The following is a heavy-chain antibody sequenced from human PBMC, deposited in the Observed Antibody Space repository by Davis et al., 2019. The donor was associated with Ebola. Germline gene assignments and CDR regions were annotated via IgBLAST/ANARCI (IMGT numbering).Heavy chain of an antibody. CDR1: GGTFSSYA. J-gene: IGHJ6*02. V-gene: IGHV1-69*06. Sequence: SVKVSCKASGGTFSSYAISWVRQAPGQGLEWMGGIIPIFGTANYAQKFQGRVTITADKSTSTAYMELSSLSSEDTAVYYCARGKIVVVPAAVVHYYGMDVWGQGTTVTVSS. CDR3: ARGKIVVVPAAVVHYYGMDV. CDR2: IIPIFGTA. D-gene: IGHD2-2*01.